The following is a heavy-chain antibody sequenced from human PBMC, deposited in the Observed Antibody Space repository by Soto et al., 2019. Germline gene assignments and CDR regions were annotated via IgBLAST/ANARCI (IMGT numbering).Heavy chain of an antibody. V-gene: IGHV3-48*03. CDR3: ARRRSHYYYYGMDV. CDR1: GFIFSNYE. Sequence: GGSLRLFCEASGFIFSNYEMTWVRQAPGKGLEWVSYISATGNTIYYADSVRGRFTISRDRAENLLFLQMSSLRAEDTAVYYCARRRSHYYYYGMDVWGRGTTVTVSS. CDR2: ISATGNTI. J-gene: IGHJ6*02. D-gene: IGHD3-3*01.